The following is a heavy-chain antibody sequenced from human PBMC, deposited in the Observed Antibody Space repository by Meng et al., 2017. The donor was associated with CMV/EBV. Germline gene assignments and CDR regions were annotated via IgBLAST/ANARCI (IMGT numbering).Heavy chain of an antibody. V-gene: IGHV4-30-4*08. J-gene: IGHJ4*02. CDR2: IYYSGST. D-gene: IGHD3-3*01. CDR3: ARDNRRGGVDY. CDR1: GGTISSGDYY. Sequence: QVQLQESGPGLVNPSQTLPLTCTVSGGTISSGDYYWSWIRQPPGKGLEWIGYIYYSGSTYYNPSLKSRVTISVDTSKNQFSLKLSSVTAADTAVYYCARDNRRGGVDYWGQGTLVTVSS.